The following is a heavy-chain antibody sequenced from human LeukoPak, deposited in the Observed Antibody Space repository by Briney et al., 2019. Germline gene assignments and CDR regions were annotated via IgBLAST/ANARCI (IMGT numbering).Heavy chain of an antibody. Sequence: GSLRLSCAASGFTFSSYSMNWVRQAPGKGLEWIGEINHSGSTNYNPSLKSRVTISVDTSKNQFSLKLSSVTAADMAVYYCARVTGTHFDYWGQGTLVTVSS. CDR2: INHSGST. CDR1: GFTFSSYS. D-gene: IGHD1/OR15-1a*01. J-gene: IGHJ4*02. CDR3: ARVTGTHFDY. V-gene: IGHV4-34*01.